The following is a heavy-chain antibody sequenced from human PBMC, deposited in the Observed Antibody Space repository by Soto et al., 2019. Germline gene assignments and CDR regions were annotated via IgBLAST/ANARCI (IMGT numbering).Heavy chain of an antibody. Sequence: GGSLRLSCAASGFTVSSNYMSWVRQAPGKGLEWVSVIYSGGSTYYADSVKGRFTISRHNSKNTLYLQMNSLRAEDTAVYYCASGNYGDYFAFDYWGQGTLVTVSS. CDR2: IYSGGST. D-gene: IGHD4-17*01. CDR3: ASGNYGDYFAFDY. CDR1: GFTVSSNY. J-gene: IGHJ4*02. V-gene: IGHV3-53*04.